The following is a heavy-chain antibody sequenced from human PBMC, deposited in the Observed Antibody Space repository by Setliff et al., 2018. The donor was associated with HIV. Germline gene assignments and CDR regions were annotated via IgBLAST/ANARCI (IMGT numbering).Heavy chain of an antibody. CDR2: IYHSGST. V-gene: IGHV4-38-2*01. CDR3: ARFLGFLDY. D-gene: IGHD3-10*01. J-gene: IGHJ4*01. Sequence: SETLSLTCAISGYSISSDYYWGWIRQPPGKGLEWIGSIYHSGSTYYNPSLKSRVTISVDTSKDQFSLKLRSVTAADTAVYYCARFLGFLDYWGHGNLVTVSS. CDR1: GYSISSDYY.